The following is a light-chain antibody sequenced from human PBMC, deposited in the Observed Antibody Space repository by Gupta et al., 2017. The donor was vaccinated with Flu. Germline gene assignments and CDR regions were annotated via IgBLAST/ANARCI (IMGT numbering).Light chain of an antibody. CDR1: SSNIGARFE. J-gene: IGLJ1*01. CDR2: GNS. V-gene: IGLV1-40*01. Sequence: QSVLTQPPSVSGAPGPTVTISCPGSSSNIGARFEVHWYQRVPGTVPKLLIYGNSNRPSGVPDRFSGSASGASASLAITGLQTEDEADYYCQSYDSSLGGFYVFGTGTKVTVL. CDR3: QSYDSSLGGFYV.